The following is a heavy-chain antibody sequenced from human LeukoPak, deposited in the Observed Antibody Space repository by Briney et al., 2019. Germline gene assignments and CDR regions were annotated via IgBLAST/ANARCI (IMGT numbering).Heavy chain of an antibody. J-gene: IGHJ4*02. CDR1: GFTFSNYW. D-gene: IGHD6-6*01. Sequence: PGGSLRLSCAAPGFTFSNYWMSWVRQAPGKGLEWVANIKEDGSDKYHVDSVKGRFIISRDNVKNSLYLQMNSLRAEDTAVYYCARDRGVAARRYFDYWGQGTLVTVSS. CDR2: IKEDGSDK. V-gene: IGHV3-7*01. CDR3: ARDRGVAARRYFDY.